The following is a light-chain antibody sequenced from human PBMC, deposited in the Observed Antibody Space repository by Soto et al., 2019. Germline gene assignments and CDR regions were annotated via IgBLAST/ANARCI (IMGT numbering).Light chain of an antibody. CDR2: RVA. CDR1: QPITT. CDR3: QHSGNIPQS. V-gene: IGKV3-20*01. J-gene: IGKJ1*01. Sequence: SPGASATLSCRASQPITTFAWDQRKPGQAPRLLIYRVASRATGVPDRFSGSGSGTDYTLTISRLEPEDFAVYYCQHSGNIPQSFGRGGKADIK.